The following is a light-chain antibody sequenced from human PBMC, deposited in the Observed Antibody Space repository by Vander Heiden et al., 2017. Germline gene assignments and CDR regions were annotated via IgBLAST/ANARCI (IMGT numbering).Light chain of an antibody. CDR1: SSNIGSNT. Sequence: QSVLTQPPSASGTPGQRVTLSCSGSSSNIGSNTVNWYQQLPGTAPKLLIYRNNQRPSGVPDRFSGSKSGTSASLAISVLQSEDEADYDCAAWDDSLNGVVFGGGTKLTVL. CDR2: RNN. CDR3: AAWDDSLNGVV. J-gene: IGLJ2*01. V-gene: IGLV1-44*01.